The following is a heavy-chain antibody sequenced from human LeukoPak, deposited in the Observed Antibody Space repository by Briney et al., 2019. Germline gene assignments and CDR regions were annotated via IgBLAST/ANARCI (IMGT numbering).Heavy chain of an antibody. J-gene: IGHJ4*02. CDR2: IDWDDDK. CDR1: GFSLSTSGMC. CDR3: ARPTYRYSGSYWAFFDY. V-gene: IGHV2-70*11. D-gene: IGHD1-26*01. Sequence: ESGPTLVNPTQTLTLTCTFSGFSLSTSGMCVSWIRQPPGKALEWLARIDWDDDKYYSTSLKTRLTISKDTSKNQVVLTMTNMDPVDTATYYCARPTYRYSGSYWAFFDYWGQGTLVTVSS.